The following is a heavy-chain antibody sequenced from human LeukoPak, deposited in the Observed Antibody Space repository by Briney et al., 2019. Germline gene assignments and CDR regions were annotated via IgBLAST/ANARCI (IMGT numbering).Heavy chain of an antibody. V-gene: IGHV1-24*01. CDR3: AREGEKYSGSSYFDY. Sequence: VASVKVSCKVSGYTLTELSMHWVRQAPGKGLEWMGGFDPEDGETIYAQKFQGRVTMTRDTSTNTVYMELSSLISEDTAVYYCAREGEKYSGSSYFDYWGQGTLVTVSS. CDR2: FDPEDGET. CDR1: GYTLTELS. D-gene: IGHD1-26*01. J-gene: IGHJ4*02.